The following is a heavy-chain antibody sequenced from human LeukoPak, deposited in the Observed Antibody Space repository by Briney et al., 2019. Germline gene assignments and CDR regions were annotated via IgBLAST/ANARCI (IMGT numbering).Heavy chain of an antibody. Sequence: GGSLRLSCAASGFTFSSYAMHWVRQAPGKGLEWVAVISYDGSNKYYADSVKGRFTISRDNSKNTLYLQMNSLRAEDTAVYYCARCLEMATIQGAFDIWGQGTMVTVSS. CDR2: ISYDGSNK. CDR3: ARCLEMATIQGAFDI. D-gene: IGHD5-24*01. CDR1: GFTFSSYA. V-gene: IGHV3-30*04. J-gene: IGHJ3*02.